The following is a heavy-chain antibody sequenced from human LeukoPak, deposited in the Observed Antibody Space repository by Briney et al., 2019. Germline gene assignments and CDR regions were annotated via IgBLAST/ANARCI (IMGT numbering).Heavy chain of an antibody. Sequence: PGRSLRLSCAASGFSFNNYGMHWVRQAPGKGLEWVAVIWYDGNNNNYADSVKGRFTISRDNSKNTLSLQMNSLRADDTAVYYCARAGRPVLQYYYYYYMDVWGEGTTVTVSS. J-gene: IGHJ6*03. CDR2: IWYDGNNN. CDR1: GFSFNNYG. CDR3: ARAGRPVLQYYYYYYMDV. D-gene: IGHD6-6*01. V-gene: IGHV3-33*01.